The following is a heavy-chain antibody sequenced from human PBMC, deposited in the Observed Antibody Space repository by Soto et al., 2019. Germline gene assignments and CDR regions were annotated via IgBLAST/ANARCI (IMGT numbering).Heavy chain of an antibody. CDR3: ARAVMYDYVWGSYSGYFDY. J-gene: IGHJ4*02. V-gene: IGHV1-69*01. Sequence: QVQLVQSGAEVKKPGSSVKVSCKASVGTVSSYAISWVRQAPGQGLEWMGGIIPIFGTANYAQKFQGRVKITADESTSTAYMELSSLRSEDTAVYYCARAVMYDYVWGSYSGYFDYWGQGTMVTVSS. CDR2: IIPIFGTA. CDR1: VGTVSSYA. D-gene: IGHD3-16*01.